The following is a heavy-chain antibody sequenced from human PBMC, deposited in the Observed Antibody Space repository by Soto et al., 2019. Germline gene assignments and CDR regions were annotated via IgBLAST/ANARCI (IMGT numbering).Heavy chain of an antibody. V-gene: IGHV4-34*01. Sequence: PSETLSLTCAVYGGSFSGYYWSWIRQPPGKGLEWIGEINHSGSTNYNPSLKSRVTISVDTSKNQFSLKPSSVTAADTAVYYCAGCPYSSGGENWFDPWGQGTLVTVSS. D-gene: IGHD6-19*01. CDR2: INHSGST. CDR3: AGCPYSSGGENWFDP. J-gene: IGHJ5*02. CDR1: GGSFSGYY.